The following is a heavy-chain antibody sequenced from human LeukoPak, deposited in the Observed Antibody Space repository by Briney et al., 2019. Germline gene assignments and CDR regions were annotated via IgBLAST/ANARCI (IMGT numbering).Heavy chain of an antibody. J-gene: IGHJ4*02. CDR1: GFTFSSYA. D-gene: IGHD5-18*01. CDR2: IIGSGGSI. Sequence: GGSLRLSCAASGFTFSSYAMSWLRQAPGKGLQWVSDIIGSGGSIYYADSVKGRFTISRDNSKNTLYLQMNSLRAEDTAVYYCAKLQDTAMVLFDYWGQGTLVTVSS. CDR3: AKLQDTAMVLFDY. V-gene: IGHV3-23*01.